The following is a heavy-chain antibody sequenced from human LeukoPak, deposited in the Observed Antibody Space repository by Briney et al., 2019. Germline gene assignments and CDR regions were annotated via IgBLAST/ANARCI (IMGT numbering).Heavy chain of an antibody. CDR1: GFTFSSYA. Sequence: GGSLRLSCAASGFTFSSYAMSWVRQAPGKGLEWVSAISGSGGSTYYADSVKGRFTISRDNSKNTLYLQMNSLRAEDTAVYYCAKGAGYYDSSGYYLHWYFDLWGRGTLVTVSS. CDR3: AKGAGYYDSSGYYLHWYFDL. D-gene: IGHD3-22*01. J-gene: IGHJ2*01. CDR2: ISGSGGST. V-gene: IGHV3-23*01.